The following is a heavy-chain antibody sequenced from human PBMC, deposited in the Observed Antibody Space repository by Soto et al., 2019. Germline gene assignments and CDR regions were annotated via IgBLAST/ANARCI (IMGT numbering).Heavy chain of an antibody. Sequence: PGGSLRISCAGSGFTFGTYSMNWVRQAAGKGLEWIAYISYDSDTIQYADSVKGRFTISRDNAKNSLYLQMNSLRDEDTAVYYCARLYYDYVWGQGTTVTVSS. J-gene: IGHJ6*02. D-gene: IGHD3-3*01. V-gene: IGHV3-48*02. CDR2: ISYDSDTI. CDR1: GFTFGTYS. CDR3: ARLYYDYV.